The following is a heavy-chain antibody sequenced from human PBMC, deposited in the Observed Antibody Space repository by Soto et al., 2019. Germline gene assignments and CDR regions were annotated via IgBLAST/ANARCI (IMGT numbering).Heavy chain of an antibody. CDR1: GFTFSNAW. V-gene: IGHV3-15*01. CDR2: IKSKTDGGTT. D-gene: IGHD3-10*01. CDR3: TTAEILWFGAENAFDI. Sequence: EVQLVESGGGLVKPGGSLRLSCAASGFTFSNAWMSWVRQAPGKGLEWVGRIKSKTDGGTTDYAAPVKGRFTISRDDSKNTLYLQMNSLKTEDTAVYYCTTAEILWFGAENAFDIWGQGTMVTVSS. J-gene: IGHJ3*02.